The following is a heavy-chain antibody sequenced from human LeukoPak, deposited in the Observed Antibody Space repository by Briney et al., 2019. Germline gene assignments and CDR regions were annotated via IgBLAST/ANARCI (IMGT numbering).Heavy chain of an antibody. CDR1: GGSISSYY. J-gene: IGHJ4*02. V-gene: IGHV4-59*01. CDR2: ISYSGST. Sequence: SETLSLTCTVSGGSISSYYWSWIRQPPGKGLEWIGYISYSGSTNYNPSLKSRVTISVDTSRNQFSLKLSSVTAADWAVYYCARGRLGCSGSYYNVLDYWGQGTLVNVS. CDR3: ARGRLGCSGSYYNVLDY. D-gene: IGHD3-10*02.